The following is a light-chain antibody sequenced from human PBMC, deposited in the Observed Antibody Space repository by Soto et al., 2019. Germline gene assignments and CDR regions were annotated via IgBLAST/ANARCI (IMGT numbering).Light chain of an antibody. V-gene: IGKV3-15*01. Sequence: EIVMTQSPATLSVSPGERATLSCRASQSVSSNLAWYQQKPGQAPSPLIYGASTRATGIPARFSGSGSGTDFTLSISSLQSEDFAVYYCQQYNNCPRTFGQGTKVEIK. J-gene: IGKJ1*01. CDR1: QSVSSN. CDR2: GAS. CDR3: QQYNNCPRT.